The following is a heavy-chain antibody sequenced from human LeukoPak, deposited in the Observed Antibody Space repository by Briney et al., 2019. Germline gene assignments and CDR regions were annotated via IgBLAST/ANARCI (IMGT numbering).Heavy chain of an antibody. J-gene: IGHJ3*02. CDR1: GFTFSSYA. CDR3: ARVAVVVIMNAFNI. V-gene: IGHV3-23*01. Sequence: PGGSLRLSCAVSGFTFSSYAMSCVRHPPGEGLEWVSAISGSGGSTYYADSVTGRFTISRDNSKNTLYLQMNSLRAEDTAVYYCARVAVVVIMNAFNIWGQGTMVTVSS. CDR2: ISGSGGST. D-gene: IGHD2-21*01.